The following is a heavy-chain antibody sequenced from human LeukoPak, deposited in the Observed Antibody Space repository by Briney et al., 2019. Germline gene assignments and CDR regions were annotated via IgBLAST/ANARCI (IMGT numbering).Heavy chain of an antibody. V-gene: IGHV3-30-3*02. CDR3: AKLAPGGYSYGSDYYYYMDV. J-gene: IGHJ6*03. CDR1: GFTFSSYA. CDR2: ISYDGSNK. D-gene: IGHD5-18*01. Sequence: PGRSLRLSCAASGFTFSSYAMHWVRQAPGKGLEWVAVISYDGSNKYYADSVKGRFTISRDNSKNTLYLQMNSLRAEDTAVYYCAKLAPGGYSYGSDYYYYMDVWGKGTTVTVSS.